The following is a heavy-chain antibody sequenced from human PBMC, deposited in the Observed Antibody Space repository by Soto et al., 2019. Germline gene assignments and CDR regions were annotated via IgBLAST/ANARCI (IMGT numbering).Heavy chain of an antibody. CDR3: ARDGNAVSSSYYYYYGMDV. CDR1: GYTFTSYY. CDR2: INPSGGST. J-gene: IGHJ6*02. Sequence: ASVKVSCKASGYTFTSYYMHWVRQAPGQGLEWMGIINPSGGSTSYAQKFQGRVTMTRDTSTSTVYMELSSLRSEDTAVYYCARDGNAVSSSYYYYYGMDVWGQGTTVTVSS. V-gene: IGHV1-46*01. D-gene: IGHD6-19*01.